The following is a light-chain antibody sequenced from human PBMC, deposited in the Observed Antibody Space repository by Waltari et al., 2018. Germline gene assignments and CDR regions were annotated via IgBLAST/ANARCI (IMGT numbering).Light chain of an antibody. CDR1: SSNIGSSY. Sequence: QSVLTQQPSASGTPGQRVTISCSGSSSNIGSSYVYWYQQLPGTAPKLLIYRINQRPSGVPDRFSGSKSVTSASLAISGLRSEDEADYYCAAWDDSLSVNWVFGGGTKLTVL. J-gene: IGLJ3*02. CDR3: AAWDDSLSVNWV. CDR2: RIN. V-gene: IGLV1-47*01.